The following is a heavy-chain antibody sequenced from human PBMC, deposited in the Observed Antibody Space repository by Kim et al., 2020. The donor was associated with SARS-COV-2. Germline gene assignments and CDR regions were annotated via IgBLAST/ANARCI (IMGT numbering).Heavy chain of an antibody. J-gene: IGHJ4*02. Sequence: GGSLRLSCTTSGFTFTGYAMSWVRQAPGKGLEWVSSIDGSDGTTYYVDSVKGRFTISRDNSKNTLYLQMNSLRADDTAVYYCMNGGWGWIWDHWGQGTRVNVSS. CDR2: IDGSDGTT. CDR1: GFTFTGYA. V-gene: IGHV3-23*01. CDR3: MNGGWGWIWDH. D-gene: IGHD2-2*03.